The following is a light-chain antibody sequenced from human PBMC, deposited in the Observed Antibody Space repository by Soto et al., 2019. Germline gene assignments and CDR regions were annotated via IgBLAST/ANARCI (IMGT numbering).Light chain of an antibody. V-gene: IGKV3-15*01. CDR3: QQYDNWPPIT. CDR1: QSVSSN. CDR2: GAS. Sequence: EIVMTQSPATLSVSPGERATLSCRASQSVSSNLVWYQQKPGQAPRLLIYGASTRATGIPARFSGSGSGTEFTLTITSLQAEDFAVYYCQQYDNWPPITFGQGTRLEIK. J-gene: IGKJ5*01.